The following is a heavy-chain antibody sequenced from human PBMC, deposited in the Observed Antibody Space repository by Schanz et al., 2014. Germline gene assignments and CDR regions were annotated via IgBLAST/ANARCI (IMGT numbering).Heavy chain of an antibody. D-gene: IGHD6-13*01. CDR3: AREQIMAAAGLVDY. CDR1: GFTFSTYA. CDR2: ISGGGGTR. Sequence: EVQLLDSGGGLVQPGGSLRLSCAASGFTFSTYAMSWVRQAPGKGLEWVSGISGGGGTRNYADSVKGRFTVFRDNAKNSLYLQMNSLRAEDTAVYYCAREQIMAAAGLVDYWGHGTLVTVSS. J-gene: IGHJ4*01. V-gene: IGHV3-23*01.